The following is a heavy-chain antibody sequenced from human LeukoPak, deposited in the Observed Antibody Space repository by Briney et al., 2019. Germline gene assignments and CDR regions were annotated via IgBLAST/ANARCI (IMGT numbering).Heavy chain of an antibody. D-gene: IGHD2-2*01. J-gene: IGHJ5*02. V-gene: IGHV4-38-2*01. CDR3: ARLRYCITTDCLRDNCLDP. Sequence: SETLSFTCVVSGSSISIDYYWGSVRQPPGEGLEWIGSIFHSWSPFYNPSLTSRVTISVDTSKNHFYLKLTSVTAADTAVYYCARLRYCITTDCLRDNCLDPWGQGTLVTVSS. CDR2: IFHSWSP. CDR1: GSSISIDYY.